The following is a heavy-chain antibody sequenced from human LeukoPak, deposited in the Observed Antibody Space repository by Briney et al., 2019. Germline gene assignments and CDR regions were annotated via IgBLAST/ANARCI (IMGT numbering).Heavy chain of an antibody. CDR2: IYPGDSDT. D-gene: IGHD3-3*01. Sequence: GESLKISCKGSGYSFTSYWIGWVRQMPGKGLEWMGIIYPGDSDTRYSPSFQGQVTISADKSISTAYLQWSSLKASDTAMYYCARRSYDFWSGYDDAFDIWGQGTMVTVSS. J-gene: IGHJ3*02. CDR3: ARRSYDFWSGYDDAFDI. V-gene: IGHV5-51*01. CDR1: GYSFTSYW.